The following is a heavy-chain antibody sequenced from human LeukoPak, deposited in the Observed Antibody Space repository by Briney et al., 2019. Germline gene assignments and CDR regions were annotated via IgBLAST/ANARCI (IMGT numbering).Heavy chain of an antibody. V-gene: IGHV3-21*01. D-gene: IGHD2-2*01. Sequence: GGSLRLSCAASGFTFSSYSMNWVRQAPGKGLEWVSSISSSSSYIYYADSVKGRFTISRDNAKNSLYLQMNSLRAEDTAVYYCAKDPLPPPPPPPLVVVPAAMLDYYYGMDVWGKGTTVTVSS. J-gene: IGHJ6*04. CDR1: GFTFSSYS. CDR3: AKDPLPPPPPPPLVVVPAAMLDYYYGMDV. CDR2: ISSSSSYI.